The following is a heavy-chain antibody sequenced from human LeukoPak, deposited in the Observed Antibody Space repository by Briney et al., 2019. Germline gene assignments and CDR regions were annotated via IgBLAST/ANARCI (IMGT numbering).Heavy chain of an antibody. D-gene: IGHD6-19*01. CDR3: AKDRGSGWYYFDY. J-gene: IGHJ4*02. CDR2: ISAGGETT. V-gene: IGHV3-23*01. CDR1: GFTLSDYD. Sequence: PPGGSLRLSCTGSGFTLSDYDMSWVRQAPGKGLEWVSSISAGGETTYHTNSVKGRLTISRDNSKNTLYQHMNSLRAEDTALYYCAKDRGSGWYYFDYWGQGTLVTVSS.